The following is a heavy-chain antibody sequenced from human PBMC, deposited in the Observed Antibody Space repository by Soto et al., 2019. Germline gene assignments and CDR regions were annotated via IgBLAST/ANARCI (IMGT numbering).Heavy chain of an antibody. D-gene: IGHD2-15*01. CDR1: GGTFSRYT. Sequence: QVQLVQSGAEVKKPGSSVKVSCKASGGTFSRYTISWVRQAPGQGLEWMGRIIPILGIANYAQKFQGRVTITADKSTSTAYMELSSLRSEDTAVYYCATGLVVDYDIDYWGQGTLVTVSS. J-gene: IGHJ4*02. V-gene: IGHV1-69*02. CDR2: IIPILGIA. CDR3: ATGLVVDYDIDY.